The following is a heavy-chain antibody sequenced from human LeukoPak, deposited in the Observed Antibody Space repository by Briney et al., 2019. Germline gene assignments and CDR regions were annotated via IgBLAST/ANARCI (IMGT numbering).Heavy chain of an antibody. V-gene: IGHV1-2*02. J-gene: IGHJ5*02. Sequence: ASVKVSCKASGYTFTGHYMHWVRQAPGQGLEWMGWINPNSGGTNYAQKFQGRVTMTRDTSISTAYMELSRLRSDDTAVYYCARGIAVAGTLRFDPWGQGTLVTVSS. D-gene: IGHD6-19*01. CDR3: ARGIAVAGTLRFDP. CDR1: GYTFTGHY. CDR2: INPNSGGT.